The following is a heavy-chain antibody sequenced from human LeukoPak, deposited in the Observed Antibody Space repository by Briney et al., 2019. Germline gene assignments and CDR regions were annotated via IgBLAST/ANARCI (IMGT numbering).Heavy chain of an antibody. CDR1: GFTFSSYS. V-gene: IGHV3-21*01. J-gene: IGHJ4*02. CDR2: ISNSSSYI. D-gene: IGHD3-22*01. CDR3: ARVSPLVVRLSDY. Sequence: GGFLRLSCAASGFTFSSYSMNWVRQAPGKGLEWVSSISNSSSYIYYADSVKGRFTISRDNAKNSLYLQMNSLRAEDTAVYYCARVSPLVVRLSDYWGQGTLVTVSS.